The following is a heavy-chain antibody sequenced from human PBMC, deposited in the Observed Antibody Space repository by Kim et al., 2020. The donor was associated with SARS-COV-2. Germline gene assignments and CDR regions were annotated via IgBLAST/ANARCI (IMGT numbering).Heavy chain of an antibody. Sequence: SVKVSCKASGGTFSTYALTWVRQAPGQGLEWMGGIIPMLGTARYAQKFQGRVTLTADESTTTAYMGMSSLRAEDTAVYFCARGDFFSTLVVVDRLDSWGQGTLVTVSS. J-gene: IGHJ4*02. CDR1: GGTFSTYA. CDR3: ARGDFFSTLVVVDRLDS. V-gene: IGHV1-69*13. CDR2: IIPMLGTA. D-gene: IGHD2-15*01.